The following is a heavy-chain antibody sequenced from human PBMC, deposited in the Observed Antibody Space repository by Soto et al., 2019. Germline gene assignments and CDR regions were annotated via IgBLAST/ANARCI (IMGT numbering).Heavy chain of an antibody. J-gene: IGHJ3*02. D-gene: IGHD3-3*01. CDR2: IYWNDDK. Sequence: SGPTLVNPTQTLTLTCTFSGFSLSTSGVGVGWIRQPPGKALEWLALIYWNDDKRYSPSLKSRLTITKDTSKNQVVLTMTNMYPVDTATYYFAHSHSDFWSGYPKDAFDIWGQGTMVTVSS. CDR1: GFSLSTSGVG. CDR3: AHSHSDFWSGYPKDAFDI. V-gene: IGHV2-5*01.